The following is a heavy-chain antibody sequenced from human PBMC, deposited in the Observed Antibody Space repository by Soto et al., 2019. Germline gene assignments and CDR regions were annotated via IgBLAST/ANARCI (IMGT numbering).Heavy chain of an antibody. CDR3: ARCDGSATYCFFFAY. J-gene: IGHJ4*02. CDR2: IYSGGST. D-gene: IGHD3-10*01. CDR1: GFTVSNSY. Sequence: PGGSLRLSFAASGFTVSNSYMSWVRQAPGKGLEWVSAIYSGGSTYYADSVKGRFTISRDSSRNTLYLQMNSLRAEDTAVYFCARCDGSATYCFFFAYWGQGT. V-gene: IGHV3-66*01.